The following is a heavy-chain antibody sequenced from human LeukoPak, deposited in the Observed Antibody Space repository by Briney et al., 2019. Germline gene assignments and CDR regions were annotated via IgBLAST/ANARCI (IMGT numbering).Heavy chain of an antibody. D-gene: IGHD3-22*01. CDR2: IYYSGST. CDR3: ASAGYYYDSSGYYYFDY. V-gene: IGHV4-39*01. Sequence: SETLSLTCTVSGGSLSSSSYYWGWIRQPPGKGREWIGSIYYSGSTYYNPSLKSRVTISVDTSKNQFSLKLSSVTAADTAVYYCASAGYYYDSSGYYYFDYWGQGTLVTVSS. J-gene: IGHJ4*02. CDR1: GGSLSSSSYY.